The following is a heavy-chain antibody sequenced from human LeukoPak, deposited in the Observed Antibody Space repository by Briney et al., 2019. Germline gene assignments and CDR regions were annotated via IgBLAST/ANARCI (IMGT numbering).Heavy chain of an antibody. V-gene: IGHV4-34*01. CDR2: INHSGST. CDR3: ARGRKQWLVLPRWVYFDY. Sequence: PSETLSLTCAVYGGSFSGYYWSWIRQPPGKGLEWIGEINHSGSTNYNPSLKSRVTISVDTSKNQFSLKLSSVTAADTAVYYCARGRKQWLVLPRWVYFDYWGQGTVVTVSS. D-gene: IGHD6-19*01. CDR1: GGSFSGYY. J-gene: IGHJ4*02.